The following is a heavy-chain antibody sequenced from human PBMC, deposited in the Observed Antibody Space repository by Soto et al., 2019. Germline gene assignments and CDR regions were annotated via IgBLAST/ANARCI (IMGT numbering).Heavy chain of an antibody. CDR1: GFTFSSHA. Sequence: QVQLVESGGGVVQPGRSLRLSCAVSGFTFSSHAMHWVRQAPGKGLEWVALISSDGSNKYYADSVKGRFTTSRDNSKNTMYLQMDSLGVEDPAVYYCARDDEGGSDCDLGYWGQGALVTVSS. J-gene: IGHJ4*02. CDR3: ARDDEGGSDCDLGY. D-gene: IGHD1-26*01. CDR2: ISSDGSNK. V-gene: IGHV3-30-3*01.